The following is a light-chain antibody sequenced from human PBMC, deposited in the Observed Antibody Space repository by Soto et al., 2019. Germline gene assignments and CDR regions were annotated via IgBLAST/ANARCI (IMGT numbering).Light chain of an antibody. J-gene: IGLJ1*01. Sequence: QSALTQPGSVSGSPGQAVTISSTGPSSDVGGHNYVSWYQQHPGRAPRLLIHGVTTRPSGISGRFSASKSGLTASLTISGLQPEDEADYYCSSFTSNRIYVFGPGTKV. V-gene: IGLV2-11*01. CDR3: SSFTSNRIYV. CDR1: SSDVGGHNY. CDR2: GVT.